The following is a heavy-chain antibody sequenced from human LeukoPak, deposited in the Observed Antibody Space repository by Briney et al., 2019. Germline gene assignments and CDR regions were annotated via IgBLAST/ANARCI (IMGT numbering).Heavy chain of an antibody. V-gene: IGHV4-59*01. CDR3: AGGYSYGSTYYYMDV. J-gene: IGHJ6*03. CDR2: IYYSGST. CDR1: GGSISSYY. Sequence: SETLSLTCTVSGGSISSYYWSWLRQPPGKGLEWIGYIYYSGSTNYNPSLKSRVTISVDTSKNQFSLKLSSVTAADTAVYYCAGGYSYGSTYYYMDVWGKGTTVTISS. D-gene: IGHD5-18*01.